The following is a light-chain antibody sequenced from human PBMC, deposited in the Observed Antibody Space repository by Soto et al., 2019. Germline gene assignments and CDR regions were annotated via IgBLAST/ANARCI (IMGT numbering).Light chain of an antibody. Sequence: IVMTQSPATLSVSPGEPATLSCRASQSVGTNLAWYQQKPGQPPRLLIYATSTRVTGVPVRFSGGGSGTDFTLTISSLQSEDFAVYYCQQYNKWPPDYTFGPGTKV. CDR3: QQYNKWPPDYT. CDR1: QSVGTN. V-gene: IGKV3D-15*01. J-gene: IGKJ3*01. CDR2: ATS.